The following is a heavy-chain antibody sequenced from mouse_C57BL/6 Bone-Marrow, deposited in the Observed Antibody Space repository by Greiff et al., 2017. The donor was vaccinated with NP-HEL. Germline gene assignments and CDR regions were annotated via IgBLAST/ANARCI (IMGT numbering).Heavy chain of an antibody. J-gene: IGHJ3*01. CDR1: GYTFTSYW. CDR2: IYPGSGST. Sequence: QVQLQQPGAELVKPGASVKMSCKASGYTFTSYWITWVKQRPGQGLEWIGDIYPGSGSTNYNEKFKSKATLTVDTSSSTAYMQLSSLTSEDSAVYYCARGGKNREGGFAYWGQGTLVTVSA. CDR3: ARGGKNREGGFAY. V-gene: IGHV1-55*01.